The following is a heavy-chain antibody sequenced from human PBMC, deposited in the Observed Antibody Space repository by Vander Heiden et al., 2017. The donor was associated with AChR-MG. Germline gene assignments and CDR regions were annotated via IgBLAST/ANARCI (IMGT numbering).Heavy chain of an antibody. CDR3: AKDPNGDYVGAFDI. CDR2: ISGSGGST. V-gene: IGHV3-23*01. J-gene: IGHJ3*02. CDR1: GSSFPSHG. Sequence: EVQPLVSGGGLVQPGGSLRPARAASGSSFPSHGMSWVRQAPGKGLEWVSGISGSGGSTYYADSVKGRFTISRDNSKNTLYLQMSSLRAEDTAIYYCAKDPNGDYVGAFDIWGQGTMVTVSS. D-gene: IGHD4-17*01.